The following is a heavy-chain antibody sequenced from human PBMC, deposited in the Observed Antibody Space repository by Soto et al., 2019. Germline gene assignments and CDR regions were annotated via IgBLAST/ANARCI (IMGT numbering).Heavy chain of an antibody. D-gene: IGHD5-18*01. Sequence: SGPTLVNPTQTLTLTCTFSGFSLSTIGVGVGWIRQPPGKALEWLGIIFWDDDKRYSPSLKRRLTITKDTSKNQLVLTMTNMDPVDAATYYCAHLPWKQLWPRAPVVYWGQGTPVTVSS. J-gene: IGHJ4*02. V-gene: IGHV2-5*02. CDR2: IFWDDDK. CDR1: GFSLSTIGVG. CDR3: AHLPWKQLWPRAPVVY.